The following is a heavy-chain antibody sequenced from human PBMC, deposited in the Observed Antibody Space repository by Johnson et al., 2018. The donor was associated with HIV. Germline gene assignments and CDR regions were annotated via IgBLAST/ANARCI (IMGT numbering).Heavy chain of an antibody. J-gene: IGHJ3*02. CDR1: GFTFDDYA. D-gene: IGHD1-14*01. CDR2: ISWNSGSI. V-gene: IGHV3-9*01. Sequence: VQLVESGGGLVQPGRSLRLSCAASGFTFDDYAMHWVRQAPGKGLEWVSGISWNSGSIGYADSVKGRFTISRDNSKNTLYLQMNSLRAEDTALYSCARAAKGFRGPGGAFDIWGQGTMVTVSS. CDR3: ARAAKGFRGPGGAFDI.